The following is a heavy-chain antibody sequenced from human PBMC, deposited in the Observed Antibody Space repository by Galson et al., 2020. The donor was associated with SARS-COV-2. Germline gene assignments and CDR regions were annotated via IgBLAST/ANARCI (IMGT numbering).Heavy chain of an antibody. V-gene: IGHV4-31*03. J-gene: IGHJ3*02. CDR3: ARAPITRIVVVDAFDI. D-gene: IGHD3-22*01. Sequence: VETSETLSLTCTVSGGSIRSGGYYWSWIRQHPGKGLEWIGYIYYSGSTYYNPSLKSRVTISVDTSKHQFSLTLSSVTAADTAVYYCARAPITRIVVVDAFDIWGQGTMVTVSS. CDR2: IYYSGST. CDR1: GGSIRSGGYY.